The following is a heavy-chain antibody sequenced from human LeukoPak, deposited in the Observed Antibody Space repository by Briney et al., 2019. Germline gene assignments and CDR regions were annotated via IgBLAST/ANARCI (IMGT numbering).Heavy chain of an antibody. D-gene: IGHD5-18*01. CDR3: AISLWIRRFDY. CDR1: GYSFTSYL. Sequence: GESLKISCKGSGYSFTSYLITWVRQMPGKGLEWMGNIDPGDSHTNYSPSFQGHVTISADKSISTAYLQWSSLKASDTAMYYCAISLWIRRFDYWGQGTLVTVSS. CDR2: IDPGDSHT. J-gene: IGHJ4*02. V-gene: IGHV5-10-1*01.